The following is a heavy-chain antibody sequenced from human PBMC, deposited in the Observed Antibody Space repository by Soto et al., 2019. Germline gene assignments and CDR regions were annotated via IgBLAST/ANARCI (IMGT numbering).Heavy chain of an antibody. Sequence: QLQLQESGPGLVKPSETLSLTCTVSGGSISSSSYYWGWIRQPPGKGLEWIGSIYYSGSTYYNPSLKSRVTISVDTSKNQFSLKLSSVTAADTAVYYCARQDGSLDGLWFGETLSWFDPWGQGTLVTVSS. J-gene: IGHJ5*02. CDR3: ARQDGSLDGLWFGETLSWFDP. D-gene: IGHD3-10*01. V-gene: IGHV4-39*01. CDR2: IYYSGST. CDR1: GGSISSSSYY.